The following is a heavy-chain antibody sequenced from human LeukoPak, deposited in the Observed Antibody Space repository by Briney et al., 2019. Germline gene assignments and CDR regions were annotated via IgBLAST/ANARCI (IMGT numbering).Heavy chain of an antibody. CDR2: ISTSSSYI. V-gene: IGHV3-21*01. CDR3: TRDGLHTAHFDY. Sequence: GGSLRLSCAASGFTFSTYSMNWVRQAPGKGLEWVSSISTSSSYIYYADSVKGRFTISRDNAKNSLYLQMNSLRDEDTAVYYCTRDGLHTAHFDYWGQGTLVSVSS. J-gene: IGHJ4*02. CDR1: GFTFSTYS. D-gene: IGHD5-18*01.